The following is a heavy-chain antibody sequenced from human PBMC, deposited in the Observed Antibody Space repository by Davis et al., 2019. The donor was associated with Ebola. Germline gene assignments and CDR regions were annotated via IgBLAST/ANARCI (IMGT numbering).Heavy chain of an antibody. J-gene: IGHJ6*04. D-gene: IGHD2-15*01. CDR3: AREDIVVVVAATRYYYGMDV. Sequence: ASVKVSCKASGYTFTSYYMHWVRQAPGQGLEWMGIINPSGGSTSYAQKFQGRVTMTRDTSTSTVYMELSSLRSEDTAVYYCAREDIVVVVAATRYYYGMDVWGKGTTVTVSS. V-gene: IGHV1-46*01. CDR1: GYTFTSYY. CDR2: INPSGGST.